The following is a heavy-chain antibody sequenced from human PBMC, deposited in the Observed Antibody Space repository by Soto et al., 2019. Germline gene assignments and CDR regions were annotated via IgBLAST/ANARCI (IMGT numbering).Heavy chain of an antibody. Sequence: SLICTVSSGSLRSGVYYCSWLRQHPAKGLEWIGYIYYSGSTYYNLSLKCRVTISVDTSKHQFSLKLSSLTPANPSGYCCAGSPKPTVTTFDNGGQETLVTVST. V-gene: IGHV4-31*03. CDR3: AGSPKPTVTTFDN. CDR1: SGSLRSGVYY. CDR2: IYYSGST. D-gene: IGHD1-1*01. J-gene: IGHJ5*02.